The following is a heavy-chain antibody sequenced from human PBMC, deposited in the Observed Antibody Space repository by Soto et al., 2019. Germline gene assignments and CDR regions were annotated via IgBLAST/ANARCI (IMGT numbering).Heavy chain of an antibody. D-gene: IGHD1-1*01. J-gene: IGHJ6*02. CDR1: GGSFSGYY. V-gene: IGHV4-34*01. Sequence: QVQLQQWGAGLLKPSETLSLTCAVYGGSFSGYYWSWIRQPPGKGLEWIGEINHSGSTNYNPSLKRRVTISVDTSKNQFSLKRSSVTAADTAVYYCARGPPGAGYYYYYGMDVWGQGTTVTVSS. CDR2: INHSGST. CDR3: ARGPPGAGYYYYYGMDV.